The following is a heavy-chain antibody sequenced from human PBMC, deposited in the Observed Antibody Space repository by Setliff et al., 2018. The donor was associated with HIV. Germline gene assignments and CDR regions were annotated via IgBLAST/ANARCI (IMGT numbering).Heavy chain of an antibody. V-gene: IGHV3-7*01. Sequence: SLRLSCAASGFTFNNYWMCWVRLAPGKGLEWVANIDQDGSEKNYVESVKGRFTISRDNAKGSASLQMNSLRAEDTAIYFCARKLRPGHGVDVWGQGTTVTVSS. J-gene: IGHJ6*02. D-gene: IGHD3-10*01. CDR3: ARKLRPGHGVDV. CDR1: GFTFNNYW. CDR2: IDQDGSEK.